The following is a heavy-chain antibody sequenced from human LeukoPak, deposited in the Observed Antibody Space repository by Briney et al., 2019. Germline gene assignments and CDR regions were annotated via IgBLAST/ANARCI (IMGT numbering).Heavy chain of an antibody. CDR1: GFTFSSYG. V-gene: IGHV3-23*01. J-gene: IGHJ6*04. Sequence: GGTLRLSCAASGFTFSSYGMSWVRQAPGKGLEWVSAISGSGGSTYYADSVKGRFTISRDNSKNTLYLQMNSLRAEDTAVYYCAKARVIVVAPAATDVWGKGTTVTISS. D-gene: IGHD2-2*01. CDR2: ISGSGGST. CDR3: AKARVIVVAPAATDV.